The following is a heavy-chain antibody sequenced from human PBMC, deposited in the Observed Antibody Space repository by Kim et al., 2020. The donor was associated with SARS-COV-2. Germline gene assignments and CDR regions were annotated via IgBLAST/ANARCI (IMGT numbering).Heavy chain of an antibody. V-gene: IGHV3-30*18. CDR3: ANGPHSAVILSYSDY. J-gene: IGHJ4*02. Sequence: GGSLRLSCAASGFTFRNYGMHWVRQAPGKGLEWVAVTSYNGNKKYYADSVKGRFTISRDNSKNTLYLEMNSLRAEDTAVYYCANGPHSAVILSYSDYWGQGTVFTVSS. CDR1: GFTFRNYG. CDR2: TSYNGNKK.